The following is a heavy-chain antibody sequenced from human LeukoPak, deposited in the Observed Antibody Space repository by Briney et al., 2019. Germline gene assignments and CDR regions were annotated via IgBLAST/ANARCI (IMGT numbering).Heavy chain of an antibody. CDR1: GFTFSSYG. V-gene: IGHV3-30*18. J-gene: IGHJ1*01. CDR2: ISYDGSNK. D-gene: IGHD3-22*01. Sequence: PGGSLRLSCAASGFTFSSYGMHGVRQAPGKGLEWVAVISYDGSNKYYADSVKGRFTISRDNSKNTLYLQMNSLRAEDTAVYYCAKGYYDSSGYYSEYFQHWGQGTLVTVSS. CDR3: AKGYYDSSGYYSEYFQH.